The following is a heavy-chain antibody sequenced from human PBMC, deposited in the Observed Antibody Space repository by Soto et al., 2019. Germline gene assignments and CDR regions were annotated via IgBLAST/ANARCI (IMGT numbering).Heavy chain of an antibody. CDR3: ASSGLGDFTCVVRSFNYALDV. CDR2: IWFDGGRR. V-gene: IGHV3-33*01. D-gene: IGHD3-16*01. Sequence: QLVESGGGVVQPGGSLRLSCSATPSAFTFSNHGMHWDRQTPGKGLEWLAVIWFDGGRRYYADSVKGRFTISRDNSESTLYLQMNSLSDEDTCVYYCASSGLGDFTCVVRSFNYALDVWGQGTTVAVPS. CDR1: AFTFSNHG. J-gene: IGHJ6*02.